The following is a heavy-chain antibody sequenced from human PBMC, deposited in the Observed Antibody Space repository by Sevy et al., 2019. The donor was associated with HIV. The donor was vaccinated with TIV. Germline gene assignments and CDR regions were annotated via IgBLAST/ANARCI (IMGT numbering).Heavy chain of an antibody. CDR2: ISSYYGNT. D-gene: IGHD6-13*01. V-gene: IGHV1-18*01. J-gene: IGHJ6*02. Sequence: ASVKVSCKASGYTFNTFGISWVRQAPGQGLEWMGWISSYYGNTNFAQKFQGRVTMTTDTITNTAYMELTSLRSDDTAVYYCARERTRWQQLVEYYLGMDVWGQGTPVTVSS. CDR1: GYTFNTFG. CDR3: ARERTRWQQLVEYYLGMDV.